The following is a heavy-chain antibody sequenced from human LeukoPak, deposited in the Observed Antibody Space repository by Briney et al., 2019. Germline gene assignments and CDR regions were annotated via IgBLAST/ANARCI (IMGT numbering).Heavy chain of an antibody. V-gene: IGHV3-21*01. CDR2: ISTSSSYI. CDR3: AREAVADTSDY. Sequence: GGSLRLSCAASGFTFSSYNMNWVRQAPGKGLEWVSSISTSSSYIYYADSVKGRFTISRDNAKNSLYLQMNSLRAEDTAMYYCAREAVADTSDYWGQGTLVTVSS. D-gene: IGHD6-19*01. J-gene: IGHJ4*02. CDR1: GFTFSSYN.